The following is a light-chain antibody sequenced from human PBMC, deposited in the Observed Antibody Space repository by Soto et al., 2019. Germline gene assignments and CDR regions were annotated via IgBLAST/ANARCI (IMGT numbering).Light chain of an antibody. Sequence: EIVMTQSPAALSLSPGERATLSCRASQSVSDNLAWYQQKPGQAPRLLIFGTSTRATGIPARFSGSGSGTEFTLTISSLQSEDFAVYYCQQYKNWPPWTFGQGTKLEIK. CDR1: QSVSDN. V-gene: IGKV3-15*01. J-gene: IGKJ1*01. CDR2: GTS. CDR3: QQYKNWPPWT.